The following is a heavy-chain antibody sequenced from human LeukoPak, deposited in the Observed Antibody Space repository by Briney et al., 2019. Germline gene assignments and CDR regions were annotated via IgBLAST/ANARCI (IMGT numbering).Heavy chain of an antibody. J-gene: IGHJ4*02. CDR2: INHDGTGT. D-gene: IGHD1-14*01. CDR1: GW. CDR3: ARGTLNIPGEHGAFDY. V-gene: IGHV3-74*01. Sequence: GGSLRLSCAASGWMHWVRQAPGKGLVWVSGINHDGTGTYYADSVKGRFTISRDNAKNTVYLQMNSLSAEDTAVYYCARGTLNIPGEHGAFDYWGQGTLVTVSS.